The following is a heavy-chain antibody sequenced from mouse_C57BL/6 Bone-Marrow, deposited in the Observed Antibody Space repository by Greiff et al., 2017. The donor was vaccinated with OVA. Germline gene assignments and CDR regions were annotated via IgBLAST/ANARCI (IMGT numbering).Heavy chain of an antibody. V-gene: IGHV14-4*01. Sequence: VQLQQSGAELVRPGASVKLSCTASGFTIKDDYMHWVKQRPEQGLEWIGWIDPENGDTEYASKFQGKATITADTSSNTAYLHLSSLTSEDTAVYYCTSYGNCDYWGQGTTLTVSS. J-gene: IGHJ2*01. CDR2: IDPENGDT. D-gene: IGHD2-1*01. CDR1: GFTIKDDY. CDR3: TSYGNCDY.